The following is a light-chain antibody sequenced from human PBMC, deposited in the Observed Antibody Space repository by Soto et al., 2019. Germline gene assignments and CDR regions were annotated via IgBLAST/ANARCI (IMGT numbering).Light chain of an antibody. V-gene: IGLV2-14*03. CDR2: EVR. Sequence: SVLTQPASVSGSPGQSITISCTGTSSDVGAYDFVSWYQQHPDKAPKLMIYEVRNRPSGVSNRFSGSKSVNTATLTISGLQAEDEADNYCSSYTTSSTRVFGTGTKVTVL. J-gene: IGLJ1*01. CDR1: SSDVGAYDF. CDR3: SSYTTSSTRV.